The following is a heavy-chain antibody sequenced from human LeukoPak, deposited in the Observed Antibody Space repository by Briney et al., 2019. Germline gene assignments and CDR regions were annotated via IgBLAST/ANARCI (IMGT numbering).Heavy chain of an antibody. V-gene: IGHV4-4*07. D-gene: IGHD2-21*02. CDR1: GVSISSYF. CDR3: ARIGDDYSFDK. J-gene: IGHJ3*02. CDR2: IYTSGTT. Sequence: SETLSLTCTVSGVSISSYFWSWIRQPAGKGLEWIGHIYTSGTTNYNPPLKSRVTISVDKSKNQFSLKLTPVTAADTAVYYCARIGDDYSFDKWGQGTMVTVSS.